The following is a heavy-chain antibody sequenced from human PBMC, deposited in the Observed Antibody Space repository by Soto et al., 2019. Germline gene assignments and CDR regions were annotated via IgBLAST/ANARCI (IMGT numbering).Heavy chain of an antibody. V-gene: IGHV4-39*02. CDR1: GGSISSSSYY. CDR2: IYYSGST. J-gene: IGHJ6*02. D-gene: IGHD3-3*01. Sequence: SETLSLTCTVSGGSISSSSYYWGWIRQPPGKGLEWIGSIYYSGSTYYNPSLKSRVTISVDTSKNQFSLKLSSVTAADTAVYYCARDDDFWSDPYYGMDVWGQGTTVTVSS. CDR3: ARDDDFWSDPYYGMDV.